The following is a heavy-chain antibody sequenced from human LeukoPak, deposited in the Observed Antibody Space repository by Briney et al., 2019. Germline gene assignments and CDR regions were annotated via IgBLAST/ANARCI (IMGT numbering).Heavy chain of an antibody. V-gene: IGHV5-51*01. D-gene: IGHD3/OR15-3a*01. J-gene: IGHJ3*01. CDR3: ARTRGARDAFDL. Sequence: PGESLKISFKASGFRFNRDWIGWVRQMPGKGLEWMVIIYPGDSDTRYSPSFQGQVTISADKSVSAAYLQWNSLKASDSGIYYCARTRGARDAFDLWGQGTMVTVSS. CDR2: IYPGDSDT. CDR1: GFRFNRDW.